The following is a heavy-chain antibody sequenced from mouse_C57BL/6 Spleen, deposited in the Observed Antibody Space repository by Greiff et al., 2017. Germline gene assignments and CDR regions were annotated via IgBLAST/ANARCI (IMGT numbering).Heavy chain of an antibody. V-gene: IGHV1-61*01. CDR1: GYTFTSYW. D-gene: IGHD1-1*01. CDR3: AREGTTVVGFDY. CDR2: IYPSDSET. J-gene: IGHJ2*01. Sequence: QVQLQQPGAELVRPGSSVKLSCKASGYTFTSYWMDWVKQRPGQGLEWIGNIYPSDSETHYNQKFKDKATLTVDKSSSTAYMQLSSLTSEYSAVYYCAREGTTVVGFDYWGQGTTLTVSS.